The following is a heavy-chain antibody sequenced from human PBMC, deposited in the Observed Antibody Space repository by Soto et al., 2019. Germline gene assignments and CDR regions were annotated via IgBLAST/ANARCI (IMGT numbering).Heavy chain of an antibody. Sequence: ASVKVSCKASGYIFTSYGISWMRQAPGQGLEWVGWISGYDGNTKYARKYQDRISLTRDTLMTTVYIELRSLRFDDTAVYYCARGKRSYLSYVEYWGQGTPVTVSS. CDR3: ARGKRSYLSYVEY. J-gene: IGHJ4*02. CDR2: ISGYDGNT. CDR1: GYIFTSYG. V-gene: IGHV1-18*01. D-gene: IGHD3-10*01.